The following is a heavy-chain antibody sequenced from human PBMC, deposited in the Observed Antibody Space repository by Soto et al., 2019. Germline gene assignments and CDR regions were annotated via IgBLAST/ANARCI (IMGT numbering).Heavy chain of an antibody. J-gene: IGHJ6*02. CDR3: ARADYEILTGSYAMDV. CDR1: DDFISSYY. CDR2: VFTNGAT. Sequence: SETLSLTCTVSDDFISSYYWNWIRKPAGKGLGWLGRVFTNGATNYNPSLESRVTMSVDTSKNQFSLKLTSVTAADTAVYFCARADYEILTGSYAMDVWGQGTTVTVSS. V-gene: IGHV4-4*07. D-gene: IGHD3-9*01.